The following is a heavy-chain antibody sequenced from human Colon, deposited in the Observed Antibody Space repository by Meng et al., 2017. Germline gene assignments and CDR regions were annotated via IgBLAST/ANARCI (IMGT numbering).Heavy chain of an antibody. J-gene: IGHJ3*01. CDR3: VTGGHYSGS. Sequence: GGSLRLSCAVSEFIVSNGYMSWIRQAPGKGLDWVSAIYGDGTTFHADSVKGRFTISRDNSKNTLNLQMNSLRPEDTALYFCVTGGHYSGSWGQGTMVTVSS. CDR1: EFIVSNGY. D-gene: IGHD3-10*01. CDR2: IYGDGTT. V-gene: IGHV3-66*02.